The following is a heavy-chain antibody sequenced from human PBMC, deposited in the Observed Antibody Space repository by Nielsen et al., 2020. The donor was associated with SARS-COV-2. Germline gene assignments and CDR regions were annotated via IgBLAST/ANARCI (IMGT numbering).Heavy chain of an antibody. Sequence: VRQMPGKGLEWVSYISSSSSYTNYADSVKGRFTISRDNAKNSLYLQMNSLRAEDTAVYYCARAMGGSGSYYPNDYYGMDVWGQGTTVTVSS. D-gene: IGHD3-10*01. V-gene: IGHV3-11*05. J-gene: IGHJ6*02. CDR2: ISSSSSYT. CDR3: ARAMGGSGSYYPNDYYGMDV.